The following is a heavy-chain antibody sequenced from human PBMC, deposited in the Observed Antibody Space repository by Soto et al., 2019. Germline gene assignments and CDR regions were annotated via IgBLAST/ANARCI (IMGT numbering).Heavy chain of an antibody. CDR1: GGFLSESY. CDR2: INHVGGT. CDR3: VRIRYQLPSSVLWLDP. J-gene: IGHJ5*02. V-gene: IGHV4-34*01. Sequence: LCLTCAVYGGFLSESYWTWIRQPPGKGLEWIGEINHVGGTNYNPSLKSRVTMSVDTSQNQFSLRLISVTAADTAMYFCVRIRYQLPSSVLWLDPWGQGTPVTVSS. D-gene: IGHD3-16*01.